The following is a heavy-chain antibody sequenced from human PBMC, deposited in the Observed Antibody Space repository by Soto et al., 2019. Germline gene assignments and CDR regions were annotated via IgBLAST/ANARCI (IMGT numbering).Heavy chain of an antibody. D-gene: IGHD6-19*01. CDR2: IYYSGST. J-gene: IGHJ5*02. CDR3: ARHYSSGSRNWFDP. CDR1: GGSINSSSYF. V-gene: IGHV4-39*01. Sequence: SETLSLTCSVYGGSINSSSYFWGWVRQPPGKGLEWIGSIYYSGSTYYNPSLRSRVTISVDTSKNQFSLKLSSVTAADTAVFYCARHYSSGSRNWFDPWGQGTLVTVS.